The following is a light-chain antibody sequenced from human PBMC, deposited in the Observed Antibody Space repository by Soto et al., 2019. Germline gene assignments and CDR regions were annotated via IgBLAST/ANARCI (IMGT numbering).Light chain of an antibody. J-gene: IGKJ5*01. CDR1: QSISSS. CDR3: QQSYTAPSIT. V-gene: IGKV1-39*01. CDR2: GVS. Sequence: DIQMTHSPSSLSASVGDKVTITCLASQSISSSLNWYQQKSGKAPNLLIYGVSRLQGGVPSRFSGSGSGTDFTLSISSLQPEDFATYYCQQSYTAPSITFGQGTRLEIK.